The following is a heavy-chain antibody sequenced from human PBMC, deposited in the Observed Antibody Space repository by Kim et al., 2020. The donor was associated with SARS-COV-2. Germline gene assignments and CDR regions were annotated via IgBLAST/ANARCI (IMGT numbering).Heavy chain of an antibody. CDR3: TTDPSYYYYYYYMDV. J-gene: IGHJ6*03. V-gene: IGHV3-15*01. Sequence: GGSLRLSCAASGFTFSNAWMSWVRQAPGKGLEWVGRIKSKTDGGTTDYAAPVKGRFTISRDDSKNTLYLQMNSLKTEDTAVYYCTTDPSYYYYYYYMDVWGEGTTVTVAS. CDR2: IKSKTDGGTT. D-gene: IGHD1-26*01. CDR1: GFTFSNAW.